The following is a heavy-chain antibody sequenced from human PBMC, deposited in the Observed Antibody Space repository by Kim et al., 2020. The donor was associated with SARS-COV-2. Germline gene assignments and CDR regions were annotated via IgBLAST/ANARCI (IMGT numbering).Heavy chain of an antibody. Sequence: SVKVSCKASGGTFSSYAISWVRQAPGQGLEWMGGIIPIFGTANYAQKFQGRVTITADESTSTAYMELSSLTSEDTAVYYCATTGGTTVTEASNYYYGMDVWGQGTTVTVSS. CDR1: GGTFSSYA. CDR2: IIPIFGTA. D-gene: IGHD4-17*01. J-gene: IGHJ6*02. CDR3: ATTGGTTVTEASNYYYGMDV. V-gene: IGHV1-69*13.